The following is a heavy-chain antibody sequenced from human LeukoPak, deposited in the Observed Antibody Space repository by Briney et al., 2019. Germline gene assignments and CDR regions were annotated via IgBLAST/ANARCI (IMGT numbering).Heavy chain of an antibody. CDR1: GFTFSTYW. V-gene: IGHV3-74*01. D-gene: IGHD5-12*01. CDR2: INTDGSTT. J-gene: IGHJ4*02. Sequence: GGSLRLSCAGSGFTFSTYWMHWVRQAPGGGLVWVSGINTDGSTTSYADSVKGRFTISRDNAKNTLYLQMTSLRVEGTALYYCAKESGYDVDLEYWGQGALVTVSS. CDR3: AKESGYDVDLEY.